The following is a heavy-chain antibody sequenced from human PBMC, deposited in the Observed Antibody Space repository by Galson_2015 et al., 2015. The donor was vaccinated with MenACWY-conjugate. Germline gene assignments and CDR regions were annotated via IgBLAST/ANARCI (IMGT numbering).Heavy chain of an antibody. CDR1: GFTFSRNG. Sequence: SLRLSCAASGFTFSRNGMHWVRQSPGKGLEWVAWIRDIGNDKSYADSVTGRFTISRDNSKSTVSLQMNNLRAEDTAEYHCAKDAQWSFDIWGQGTMVTVSS. J-gene: IGHJ3*02. CDR3: AKDAQWSFDI. D-gene: IGHD6-19*01. CDR2: IRDIGNDK. V-gene: IGHV3-30*02.